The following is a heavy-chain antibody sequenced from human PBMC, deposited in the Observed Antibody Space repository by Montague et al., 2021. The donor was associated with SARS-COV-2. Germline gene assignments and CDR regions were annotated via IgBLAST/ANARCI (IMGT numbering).Heavy chain of an antibody. J-gene: IGHJ4*02. CDR2: IYSGGST. Sequence: SRRLSCAASGFTVSSNYMSWVRQAPGKGLEWVSVIYSGGSTYYADSVKGRFTISRDNSKNTLYLQMNSLRAEDTAVYYCARELLEVGATDYWGQGTLVTVSS. CDR1: GFTVSSNY. V-gene: IGHV3-66*01. D-gene: IGHD1-26*01. CDR3: ARELLEVGATDY.